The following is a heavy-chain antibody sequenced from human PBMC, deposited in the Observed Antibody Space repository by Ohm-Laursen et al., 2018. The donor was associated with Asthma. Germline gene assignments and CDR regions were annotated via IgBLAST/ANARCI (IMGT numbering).Heavy chain of an antibody. CDR1: GYSFSLYS. CDR2: ISTASTFI. CDR3: ARIGPEWELPGREYSLHH. V-gene: IGHV3-21*01. J-gene: IGHJ1*01. Sequence: SLRLSCAASGYSFSLYSIHWIRQAPGKGLEWVASISTASTFIYYADSVRGRFTISRDNAKDSLSLQMNSLRVEDTALYYCARIGPEWELPGREYSLHHWGEGTLVTVSS. D-gene: IGHD1-26*01.